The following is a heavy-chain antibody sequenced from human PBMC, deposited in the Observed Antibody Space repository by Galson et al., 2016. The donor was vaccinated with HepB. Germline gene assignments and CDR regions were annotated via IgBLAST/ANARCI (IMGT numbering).Heavy chain of an antibody. J-gene: IGHJ4*02. Sequence: SLRLSCAASGFPFSNYWMHWVRQAPGKGPVWVSRINSGGSRTTYADSVKGRFTISRDNAKNTLYLQMNSLRAEDTALYYCTRVHREGIAAAGLQIWGQGTLVIVSS. CDR3: TRVHREGIAAAGLQI. D-gene: IGHD6-13*01. V-gene: IGHV3-74*01. CDR1: GFPFSNYW. CDR2: INSGGSRT.